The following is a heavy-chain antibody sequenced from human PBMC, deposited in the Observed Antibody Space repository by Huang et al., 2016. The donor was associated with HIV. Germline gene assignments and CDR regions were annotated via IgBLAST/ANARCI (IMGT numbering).Heavy chain of an antibody. Sequence: QLQLQESGPGLVKPSETLSLTCPVSGGSIRRDNYYWGWIRQPPGKGLEWSGGIYYGGSTDNSPSLKRRVTLTGDTSKNHFSRRMRSVTAADTAVYYCARLPGSITMIRGVITDPYWGQGTLVTVSS. J-gene: IGHJ4*02. CDR3: ARLPGSITMIRGVITDPY. CDR2: IYYGGST. V-gene: IGHV4-39*02. D-gene: IGHD3-10*01. CDR1: GGSIRRDNYY.